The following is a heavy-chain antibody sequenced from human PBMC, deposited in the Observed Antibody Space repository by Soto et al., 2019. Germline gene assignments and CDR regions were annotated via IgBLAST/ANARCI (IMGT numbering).Heavy chain of an antibody. J-gene: IGHJ6*02. CDR1: GFTFSGYQ. CDR3: ARCGDVMDV. Sequence: GGSLRLSCVASGFTFSGYQMNWVRQAPGKGLEWIAYISSSTTTISYADSVKGRFTTSRDNAKKSLYLQMNSLRAEDAAVYYCARCGDVMDVWGQGTTVTVSS. V-gene: IGHV3-48*03. CDR2: ISSSTTTI. D-gene: IGHD1-26*01.